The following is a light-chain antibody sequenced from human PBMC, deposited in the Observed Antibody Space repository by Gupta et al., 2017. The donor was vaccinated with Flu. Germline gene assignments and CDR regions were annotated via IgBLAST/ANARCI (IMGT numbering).Light chain of an antibody. CDR2: DAS. Sequence: DIEMTQSPSSLSASVGDRVTITCQATYDITQYLGWFQQKPGKAPKLLIYDASTLEIGVPSRFSGSGSGTHFTFTITGPQPEDIATYYCQQDHDFPYTFGQGTKLDIK. J-gene: IGKJ2*01. CDR3: QQDHDFPYT. CDR1: YDITQY. V-gene: IGKV1-33*01.